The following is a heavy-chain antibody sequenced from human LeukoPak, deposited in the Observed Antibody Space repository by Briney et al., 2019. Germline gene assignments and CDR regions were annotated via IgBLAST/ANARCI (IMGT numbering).Heavy chain of an antibody. D-gene: IGHD6-13*01. J-gene: IGHJ4*02. CDR3: ARYSSSWDPFDY. CDR1: GGTFSSYA. CDR2: IIPIFGTA. Sequence: SVKVSCKASGGTFSSYAISWVRQAPGQGLEWMGRIIPIFGTANYAQKFQGRVTITTDESTSTAYMELSSLRSEDTAVYYCARYSSSWDPFDYWGQGTLVTVSS. V-gene: IGHV1-69*05.